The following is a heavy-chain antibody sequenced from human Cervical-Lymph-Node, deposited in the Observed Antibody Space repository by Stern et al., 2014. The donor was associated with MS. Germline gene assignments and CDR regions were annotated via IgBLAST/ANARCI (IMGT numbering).Heavy chain of an antibody. CDR1: GDSFSNFD. D-gene: IGHD6-13*01. Sequence: QVQLVQSGAEVKKPGSSVKVACKASGDSFSNFDISWVRQAPGQGLEWMGGITPLFGTANYAQRFQGRVTFNADVSTDTVYMQMSSLRSDDTAVYYCTRHQGGIAAFWGQGTLVTVSS. V-gene: IGHV1-69*01. CDR3: TRHQGGIAAF. CDR2: ITPLFGTA. J-gene: IGHJ4*02.